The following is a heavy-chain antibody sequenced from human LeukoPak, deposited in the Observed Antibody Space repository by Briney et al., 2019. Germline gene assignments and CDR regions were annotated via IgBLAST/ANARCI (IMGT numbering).Heavy chain of an antibody. CDR3: ASDLAGSPHY. V-gene: IGHV4-59*02. CDR2: VHYSGST. J-gene: IGHJ4*02. CDR1: GGSVNGYY. D-gene: IGHD3-16*01. Sequence: PSETLSLTCTVSGGSVNGYYWTWMRQPPGKGLEWIGHVHYSGSTGYNPSLKSRVTISVDTSKNQFSLKVTSVTAADTAVYYCASDLAGSPHYWGQGILVTVSS.